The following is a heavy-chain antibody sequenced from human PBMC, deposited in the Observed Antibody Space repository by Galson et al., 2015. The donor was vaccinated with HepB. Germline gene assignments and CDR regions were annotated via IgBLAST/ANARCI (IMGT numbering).Heavy chain of an antibody. CDR3: AREALVRGVIRTTLDS. J-gene: IGHJ4*02. Sequence: ETLSLTCAVYDGSFSGYYWSWIRQPPGKGLEWIGEIDHSGSTNYNPSLKSRVTMSVDTSKNQFSLKLSSVTAADTAVYYCAREALVRGVIRTTLDSWGQGTLVTVSS. CDR1: DGSFSGYY. CDR2: IDHSGST. V-gene: IGHV4-34*01. D-gene: IGHD3-10*01.